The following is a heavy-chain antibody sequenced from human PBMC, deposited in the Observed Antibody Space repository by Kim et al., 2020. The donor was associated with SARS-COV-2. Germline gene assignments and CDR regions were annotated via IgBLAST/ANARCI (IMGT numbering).Heavy chain of an antibody. V-gene: IGHV3-9*01. Sequence: GGSLRLSCAASGFTFDDYAMHWVRQAPGKGLEWVSGISWNSGSIGYADSVKGRFTISRDNAKNSLYLQMNSLRAEDTALYYCAKDIRRGYSYGYGGDYYYGMDVWGQGTTVTVSS. D-gene: IGHD5-18*01. CDR2: ISWNSGSI. J-gene: IGHJ6*02. CDR1: GFTFDDYA. CDR3: AKDIRRGYSYGYGGDYYYGMDV.